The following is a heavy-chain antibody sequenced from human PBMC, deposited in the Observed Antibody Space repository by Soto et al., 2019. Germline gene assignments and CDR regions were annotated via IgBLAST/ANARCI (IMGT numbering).Heavy chain of an antibody. CDR1: GFSVSNNY. Sequence: EVQLVETGGGLIQPGGSLRLSCAASGFSVSNNYMSWVRQAPGKGLEWVSIIHAGGSTYYADSVKGRFTISRDNSKNTVYLQMNGLRDEDTAMYYCASLAVAEGFDPWGQGTLVTFSS. CDR3: ASLAVAEGFDP. D-gene: IGHD6-19*01. J-gene: IGHJ5*02. CDR2: IHAGGST. V-gene: IGHV3-53*02.